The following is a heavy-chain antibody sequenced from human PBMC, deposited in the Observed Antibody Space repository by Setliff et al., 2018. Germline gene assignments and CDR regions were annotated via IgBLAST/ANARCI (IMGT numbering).Heavy chain of an antibody. CDR1: GFVFGTYG. CDR2: VRFDGSYK. J-gene: IGHJ4*02. D-gene: IGHD2-8*01. V-gene: IGHV3-30*02. CDR3: AKVKKPLIRGSGFDY. Sequence: GESLKISCAASGFVFGTYGMHWVRQAPGKGLDWVASVRFDGSYKVYADSVKGRFTISRDNSENTLFLQMTSERPEDTGIYYCAKVKKPLIRGSGFDYWGRGTLVTVSS.